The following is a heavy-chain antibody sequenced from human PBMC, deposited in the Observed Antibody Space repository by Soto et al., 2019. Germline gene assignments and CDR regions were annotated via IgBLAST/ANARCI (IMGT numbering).Heavy chain of an antibody. Sequence: SETLSLTCTVSGGSISSGGYYWSWIRQHPGKGLEWIGYIYYSGSTYYNPSLKSRVTISVDTSKNQFSLKLSSVTAADTAVYYCARDISLGGAAAGYFDYWGQGTLVTVSS. V-gene: IGHV4-31*03. D-gene: IGHD6-13*01. J-gene: IGHJ4*02. CDR1: GGSISSGGYY. CDR3: ARDISLGGAAAGYFDY. CDR2: IYYSGST.